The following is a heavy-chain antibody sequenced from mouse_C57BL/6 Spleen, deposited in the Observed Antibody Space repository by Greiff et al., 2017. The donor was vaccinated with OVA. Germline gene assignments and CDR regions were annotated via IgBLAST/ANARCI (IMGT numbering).Heavy chain of an antibody. CDR3: ARGGLYGSSPYYFDY. CDR2: IYPGSGNT. J-gene: IGHJ2*01. CDR1: GYTFTDYY. Sequence: VQLQQSGAELVRPGASVKLSCKASGYTFTDYYINWVKQRPGQGLEWIARIYPGSGNTYYNEKFKGKATLTAEKSSSTASMQLSSLTSEDSAVYFCARGGLYGSSPYYFDYWGQGTTLTVCS. V-gene: IGHV1-76*01. D-gene: IGHD1-1*01.